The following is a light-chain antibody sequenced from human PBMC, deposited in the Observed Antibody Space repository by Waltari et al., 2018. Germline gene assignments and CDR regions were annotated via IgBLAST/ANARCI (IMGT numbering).Light chain of an antibody. Sequence: QSALTPPASVSGSPGQSITITCTGTSSAVGGYNYVSWYQQHPGKAPKLMIYDVSNRPSGVSNRFSGSKSGNTASLTISGLQAEDEADYYCSSYTSSRLRVFGTGTKVTVL. J-gene: IGLJ1*01. CDR1: SSAVGGYNY. V-gene: IGLV2-14*03. CDR2: DVS. CDR3: SSYTSSRLRV.